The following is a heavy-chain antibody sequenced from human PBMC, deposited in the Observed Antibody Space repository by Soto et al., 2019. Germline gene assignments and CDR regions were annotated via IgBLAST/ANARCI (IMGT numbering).Heavy chain of an antibody. V-gene: IGHV3-33*01. CDR2: IWYDGSNK. CDR3: ARASRQLVYFDS. Sequence: QVQLVESGGGVVQPGRSLRLSCAASGFTFSSYGMHWVRQAPGKGLEWVAVIWYDGSNKYYADSVKGRFTISRDNSKNTLYLQMNSLRAEDTAVYYCARASRQLVYFDSWGQGTLVTVSS. CDR1: GFTFSSYG. D-gene: IGHD6-13*01. J-gene: IGHJ4*02.